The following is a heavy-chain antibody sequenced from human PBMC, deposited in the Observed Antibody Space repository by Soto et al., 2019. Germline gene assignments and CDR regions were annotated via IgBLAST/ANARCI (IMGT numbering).Heavy chain of an antibody. V-gene: IGHV1-69*12. D-gene: IGHD2-15*01. J-gene: IGHJ6*02. CDR3: ALRGYCSGGSCDYLYYYSYGMDV. Sequence: QVQLVQSGAEVKKPGSSVKVSCKASGGTFSSYAISWVRQAPGQGLEWMGGIIPIFGTANYAQKFQGRVTITADESTSTXXMXLXXLRAEDTAVYYCALRGYCSGGSCDYLYYYSYGMDVWGQGTTVTVSS. CDR1: GGTFSSYA. CDR2: IIPIFGTA.